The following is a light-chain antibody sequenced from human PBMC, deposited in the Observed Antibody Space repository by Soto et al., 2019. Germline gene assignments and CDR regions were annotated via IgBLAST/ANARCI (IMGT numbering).Light chain of an antibody. J-gene: IGLJ1*01. Sequence: QSVLTQPASVSGSPGQSIAISCTGTSSDVGAYNYVSWYQQPPGKAPKLMIYDVSNRPSGVSDRFSGSKSGNTASLTISGLQTEDEADYYCKSYTTTSTYVFGTGTKSPS. V-gene: IGLV2-14*01. CDR3: KSYTTTSTYV. CDR1: SSDVGAYNY. CDR2: DVS.